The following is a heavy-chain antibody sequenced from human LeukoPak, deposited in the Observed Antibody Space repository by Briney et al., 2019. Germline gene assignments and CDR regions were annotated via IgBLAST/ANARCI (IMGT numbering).Heavy chain of an antibody. CDR1: GGSFSGYY. D-gene: IGHD3-10*01. CDR3: ASAPSPSDGSGSYHYDSRGYYFDY. CDR2: INHSGST. V-gene: IGHV4-34*01. J-gene: IGHJ4*02. Sequence: SETLSLTCAVYGGSFSGYYWSWIRQPPGKGLEWIGEINHSGSTNYNPSLKSRVTISVDTSKNQFSLKLSSVTAADSAVYYCASAPSPSDGSGSYHYDSRGYYFDYWGQGTLVTVSS.